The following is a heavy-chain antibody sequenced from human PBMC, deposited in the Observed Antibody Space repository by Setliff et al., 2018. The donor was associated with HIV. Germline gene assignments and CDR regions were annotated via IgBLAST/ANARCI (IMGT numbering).Heavy chain of an antibody. Sequence: TLSLTCSVSGGSINRGNYYWTWIRQSAGKGLEWIRHIHTSGSTKYNPSLKSRVTISADTSKNQFSLNLSSVTAAETAVYYCARVGYHGSGRYSFDYWGQGTLVTVSS. CDR2: IHTSGST. V-gene: IGHV4-61*09. J-gene: IGHJ4*02. CDR1: GGSINRGNYY. CDR3: ARVGYHGSGRYSFDY. D-gene: IGHD3-10*01.